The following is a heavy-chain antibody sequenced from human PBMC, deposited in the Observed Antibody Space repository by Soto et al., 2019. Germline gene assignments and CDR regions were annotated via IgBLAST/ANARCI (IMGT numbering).Heavy chain of an antibody. V-gene: IGHV3-74*01. Sequence: GGSLRLSCTASGFTFNTYWMHWVRQAPGKGLVWVAHIEGDGVTTYYADSVKGRFTISRDNSKNTLYLQMNSLRAEDTAVYYCARGRLTKGYHKMSYYMDVWGKGTTVTVSS. J-gene: IGHJ6*03. CDR3: ARGRLTKGYHKMSYYMDV. D-gene: IGHD2-8*01. CDR2: IEGDGVTT. CDR1: GFTFNTYW.